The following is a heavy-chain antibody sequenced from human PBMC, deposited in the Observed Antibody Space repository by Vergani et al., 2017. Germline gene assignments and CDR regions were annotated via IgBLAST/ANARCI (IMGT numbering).Heavy chain of an antibody. Sequence: EVQLVESRGDLVQPGRSLRLSCTASGFTFGYYAMDWFRQAPGQGLEWVGGIRSKAYGQATIYAASVKGRFTISRDDSKSIAYLQMNNLQTEDTAMYYCVRDQVTMLRGSDALDIWGQGTMVTVSS. J-gene: IGHJ3*02. CDR3: VRDQVTMLRGSDALDI. CDR2: IRSKAYGQAT. V-gene: IGHV3-49*03. CDR1: GFTFGYYA. D-gene: IGHD3-10*01.